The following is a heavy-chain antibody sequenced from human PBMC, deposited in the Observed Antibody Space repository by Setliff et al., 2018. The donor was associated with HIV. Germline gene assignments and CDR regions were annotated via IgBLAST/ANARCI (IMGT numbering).Heavy chain of an antibody. CDR3: AREVDKRQDSDAFDI. Sequence: PSETLSLTCAVSGGPLNSRNWWSWVRQPPGKGLEWIGEVFHSGNAYYTPSLQSRATISVDTSKNQFSLKLNSVTAADTAVYFCAREVDKRQDSDAFDIWGPGTMVTVSS. J-gene: IGHJ3*02. V-gene: IGHV4-4*02. D-gene: IGHD2-15*01. CDR2: VFHSGNA. CDR1: GGPLNSRNW.